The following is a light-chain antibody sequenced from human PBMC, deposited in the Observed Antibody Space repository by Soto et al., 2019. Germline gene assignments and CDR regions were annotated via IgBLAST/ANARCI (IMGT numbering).Light chain of an antibody. J-gene: IGLJ2*01. CDR1: SSNIGAGYD. CDR2: GNS. CDR3: QSYDSSLSAL. Sequence: QSVLTQPPSVSGAPGQRVTISCTGSSSNIGAGYDVHWYQQLPGTAPKLLIYGNSNRPSGVPDRFSGYKSGTSASLAITGLQAEDEADYYCQSYDSSLSALFGGGTQLTVL. V-gene: IGLV1-40*01.